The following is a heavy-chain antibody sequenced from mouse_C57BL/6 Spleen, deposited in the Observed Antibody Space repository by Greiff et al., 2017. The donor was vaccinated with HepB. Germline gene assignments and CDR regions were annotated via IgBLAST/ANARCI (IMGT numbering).Heavy chain of an antibody. CDR1: GYTFTSYW. D-gene: IGHD2-4*01. CDR3: ARGDYGPWYFDV. V-gene: IGHV1-52*01. CDR2: IDPSDSET. Sequence: QVQLQQPGAELVRPGSSVKLSCKASGYTFTSYWMHWVKQRPIQGLEWIGNIDPSDSETHYNQKFKDKATLTVDKSSSPAYMQLSSLTSEDSAVYYCARGDYGPWYFDVWGTGTTVTVSS. J-gene: IGHJ1*03.